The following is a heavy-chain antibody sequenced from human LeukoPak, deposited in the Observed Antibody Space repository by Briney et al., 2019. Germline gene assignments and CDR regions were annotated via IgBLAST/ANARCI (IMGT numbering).Heavy chain of an antibody. CDR2: IYSGGST. CDR1: GFTVSSNY. CDR3: AGEGYSSGWYLDY. Sequence: PGGSLRLSCAASGFTVSSNYMSWVRQAPGKGLEWVSVIYSGGSTYYAASVKGRFTISTNNSTNPLYLQRSSLGGEDTAVYYCAGEGYSSGWYLDYWGQGNLVTVSS. J-gene: IGHJ4*02. V-gene: IGHV3-53*01. D-gene: IGHD6-19*01.